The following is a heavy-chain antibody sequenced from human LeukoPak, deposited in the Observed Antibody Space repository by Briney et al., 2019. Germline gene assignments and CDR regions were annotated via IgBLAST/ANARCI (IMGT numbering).Heavy chain of an antibody. V-gene: IGHV3-21*01. J-gene: IGHJ6*03. CDR2: IINSRSYI. D-gene: IGHD4-23*01. CDR3: GREEEGHTVVTQYYYYYYYMDV. CDR1: GFTFSSYS. Sequence: GGSLRLSCAASGFTFSSYSMNWVRQAPGKGLEWVSSIINSRSYIYYADSVKRRFTISRDNAKNSLYLQMNRLRAEDTAVYYCGREEEGHTVVTQYYYYYYYMDVWGKGTTVTVSS.